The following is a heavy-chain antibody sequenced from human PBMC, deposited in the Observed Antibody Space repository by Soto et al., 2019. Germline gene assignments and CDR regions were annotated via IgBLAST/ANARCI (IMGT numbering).Heavy chain of an antibody. CDR1: GLTISKAW. CDR2: IKTNSEGGTT. J-gene: IGHJ6*02. V-gene: IGHV3-15*07. Sequence: EVHLVESGGGLIYPGGSLRLSCAASGLTISKAWMNWVRQAPGKGLEWVGRIKTNSEGGTTDYAAAVKGRFTVSRDDSKNTLYMQMNSLKTEDTAVDYCTTGSVEGVWGQGTMVADSS. CDR3: TTGSVEGV.